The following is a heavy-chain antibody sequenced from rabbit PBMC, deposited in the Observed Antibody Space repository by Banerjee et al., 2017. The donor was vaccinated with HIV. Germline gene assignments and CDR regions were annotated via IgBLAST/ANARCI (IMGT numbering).Heavy chain of an antibody. CDR1: GIDFSSYYY. V-gene: IGHV1S45*01. CDR3: ARDLAAVTGWNFGL. CDR2: VDTGSSGRT. D-gene: IGHD7-1*01. J-gene: IGHJ3*01. Sequence: QQQLEESGGGLVKPGGTLTLTCKASGIDFSSYYYMCWVRQAPGKGLELIACVDTGSSGRTYYASWAKGRFTISKTSPTTVTLQMTSLTAADTATYFCARDLAAVTGWNFGLWGQGTLVTVS.